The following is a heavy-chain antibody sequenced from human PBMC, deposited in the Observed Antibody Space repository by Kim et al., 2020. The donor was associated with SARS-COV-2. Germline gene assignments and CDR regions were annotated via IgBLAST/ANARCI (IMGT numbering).Heavy chain of an antibody. D-gene: IGHD6-13*01. J-gene: IGHJ4*02. Sequence: TNYTPSLKSRVTISVDTSKKQFSLKLSSVTAVDTAVYYCARSIAAASFDYWGQGTLVTVSS. CDR3: ARSIAAASFDY. CDR2: T. V-gene: IGHV4-59*01.